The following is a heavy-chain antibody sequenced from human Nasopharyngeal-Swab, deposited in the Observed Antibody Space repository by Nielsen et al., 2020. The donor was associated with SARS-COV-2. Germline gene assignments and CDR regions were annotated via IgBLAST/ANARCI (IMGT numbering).Heavy chain of an antibody. V-gene: IGHV3-23*01. CDR2: IDAGGGNT. CDR1: GFTLSTYA. CDR3: ADPPFSEY. J-gene: IGHJ4*02. Sequence: GESLKISCAASGFTLSTYAMTWVRQAPGKGLEWVSTIDAGGGNTWYADSVKGRFTISRDNSKSTLYLQMNSLRADDTALYYCADPPFSEYWGQGTLVTVSS.